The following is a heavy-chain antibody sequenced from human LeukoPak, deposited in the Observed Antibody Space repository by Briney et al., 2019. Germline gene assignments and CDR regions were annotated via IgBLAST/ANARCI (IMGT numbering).Heavy chain of an antibody. Sequence: GGSLRLSCAASGFIFSNAWMSWVRQAPGKGLEWVGSLKSKTDGGTTDYAAPVKGRFTISRDDSKNTLYLQMNSLKTEDTAVYYCTTDYSDSSGYAIDYWGQGTLVTVSS. CDR3: TTDYSDSSGYAIDY. J-gene: IGHJ4*02. V-gene: IGHV3-15*01. CDR2: LKSKTDGGTT. D-gene: IGHD3-22*01. CDR1: GFIFSNAW.